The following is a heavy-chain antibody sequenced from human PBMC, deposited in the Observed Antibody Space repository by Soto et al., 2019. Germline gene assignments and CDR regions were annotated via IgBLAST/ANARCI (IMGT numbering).Heavy chain of an antibody. Sequence: ASVKVSCKASGGTFSSYAISWVRQAPGQGLEWMGWINPNSGGTNYAQKFQGRVTMTRDTSISTAYMELSRLRSDDTAVYYCARIYDVQGYWGQGTLVTVSS. V-gene: IGHV1-2*02. CDR1: GGTFSSYA. J-gene: IGHJ4*02. CDR3: ARIYDVQGY. D-gene: IGHD5-12*01. CDR2: INPNSGGT.